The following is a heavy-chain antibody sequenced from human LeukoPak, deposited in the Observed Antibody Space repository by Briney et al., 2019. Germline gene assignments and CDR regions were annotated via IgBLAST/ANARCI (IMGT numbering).Heavy chain of an antibody. D-gene: IGHD3-9*01. J-gene: IGHJ4*02. CDR3: ARGTLRYFDYSFDY. CDR1: GFTFSSYW. V-gene: IGHV3-7*04. Sequence: SGGSLRLSCAASGFTFSSYWMSWVRQAPGKGLEWVANIKQDGSERYYVDSVKGRFTISRDNAKNSVYLQMNSLRAEDTAVYYCARGTLRYFDYSFDYWGQGTLVTVSS. CDR2: IKQDGSER.